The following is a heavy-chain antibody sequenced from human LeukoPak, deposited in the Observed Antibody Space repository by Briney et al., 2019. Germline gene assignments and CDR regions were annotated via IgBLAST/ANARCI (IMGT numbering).Heavy chain of an antibody. V-gene: IGHV4-34*01. D-gene: IGHD6-13*01. Sequence: ASETLSLTCAVYGGSFSGYYWSWIRQPPGKGLEWIGEINHSGSTNYNPSLKSRVTISVDTSKNQFSLKLSSVTAADTAVYYCVMGARYSSSWYTSWYFDLWGRGTLVTVSS. CDR2: INHSGST. J-gene: IGHJ2*01. CDR3: VMGARYSSSWYTSWYFDL. CDR1: GGSFSGYY.